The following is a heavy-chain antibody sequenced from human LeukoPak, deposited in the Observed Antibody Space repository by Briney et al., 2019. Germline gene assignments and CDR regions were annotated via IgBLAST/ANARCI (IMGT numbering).Heavy chain of an antibody. J-gene: IGHJ5*02. CDR3: ARENPIAAAGWFDP. CDR2: IYYSGST. V-gene: IGHV4-59*01. Sequence: SETLSLTRTVSGGSISSYYWSWIRQPPGKGLEWIGYIYYSGSTNYNPSLKSRVTISVDPSTNQFSLRLSSVTAADTAVYYCARENPIAAAGWFDPWGQGTLVTVSS. D-gene: IGHD6-13*01. CDR1: GGSISSYY.